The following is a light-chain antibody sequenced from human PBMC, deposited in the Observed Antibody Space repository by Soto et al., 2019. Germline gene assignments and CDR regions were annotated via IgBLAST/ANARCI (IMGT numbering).Light chain of an antibody. CDR2: GAS. V-gene: IGKV3-11*01. CDR1: QSISDT. J-gene: IGKJ1*01. CDR3: QQRSNWPRT. Sequence: ETVMTQSPATLSVSRGGRASLSCRASQSISDTLAWYQQKPGQAPRLLIYGASSRATGIPDRFSGSGSGTDFTLTISSLEPEDFAVYYCQQRSNWPRTFGQGTKVDIK.